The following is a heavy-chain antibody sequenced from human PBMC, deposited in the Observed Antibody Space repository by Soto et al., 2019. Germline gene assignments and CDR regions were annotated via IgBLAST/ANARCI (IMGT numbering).Heavy chain of an antibody. Sequence: GSLRLSCAASGFTFSSYAMSWVRQAPGKGLEWVSAISGSGGSTYYADSVKGRFTISRDNSKNTLYLQMNSLRAEDTAVYYCAKFYHPGYAAAGTPVGYYYYGMDVWGQGTTVTVSS. V-gene: IGHV3-23*01. CDR2: ISGSGGST. CDR3: AKFYHPGYAAAGTPVGYYYYGMDV. CDR1: GFTFSSYA. J-gene: IGHJ6*02. D-gene: IGHD6-13*01.